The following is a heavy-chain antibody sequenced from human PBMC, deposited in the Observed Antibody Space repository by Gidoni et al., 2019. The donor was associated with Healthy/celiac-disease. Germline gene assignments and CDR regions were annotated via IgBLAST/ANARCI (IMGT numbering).Heavy chain of an antibody. CDR3: ARGFGARYFDWLLSGY. J-gene: IGHJ4*02. D-gene: IGHD3-9*01. Sequence: EVQLVESGGGLVKPGGSLRLSCAASGFTFSRYSMNWVRQAPGKGLEWVSSISSSSSYIYYADSVKGRFTISRDNAKNSLYLQMNSLRAEDTAVYYCARGFGARYFDWLLSGYWGQGTLVTVSS. CDR1: GFTFSRYS. CDR2: ISSSSSYI. V-gene: IGHV3-21*01.